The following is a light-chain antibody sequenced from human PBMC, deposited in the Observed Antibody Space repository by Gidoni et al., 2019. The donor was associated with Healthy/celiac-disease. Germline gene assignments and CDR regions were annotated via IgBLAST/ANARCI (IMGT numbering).Light chain of an antibody. J-gene: IGKJ4*01. CDR3: QQSGT. V-gene: IGKV1-33*01. CDR1: QDISNY. Sequence: DIQMTQSPSSLSASVGDRVTITCQASQDISNYLNWYQQKPGKAPKLLIYDASNLETRVPSRFSGSGSETDFTVTISSLQPEDIATYYCQQSGTFGGGTKVEIK. CDR2: DAS.